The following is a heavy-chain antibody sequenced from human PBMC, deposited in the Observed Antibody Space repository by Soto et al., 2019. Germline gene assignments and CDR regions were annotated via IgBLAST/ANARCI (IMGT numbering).Heavy chain of an antibody. J-gene: IGHJ1*01. V-gene: IGHV1-46*01. Sequence: QVQLVQSGAEVKKPGASVKVSCKASGYIFTAYSMHWVRQAPGQGLEWMGGVNPSGGSTNYAQKFKGRITMTRDTAAGTVYMDLSSLTSEDTAVYYCAREENCSDGICYSEYFQRWGQGTLVTVSS. D-gene: IGHD2-15*01. CDR3: AREENCSDGICYSEYFQR. CDR2: VNPSGGST. CDR1: GYIFTAYS.